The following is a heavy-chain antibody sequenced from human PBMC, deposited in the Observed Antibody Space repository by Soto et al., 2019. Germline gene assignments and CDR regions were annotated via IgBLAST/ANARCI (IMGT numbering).Heavy chain of an antibody. D-gene: IGHD2-21*02. V-gene: IGHV3-74*01. CDR2: INSDGSST. Sequence: EVQLVESGGGLVQPGGSLRLSCAASGFTFSRYWLHWVRQAPGKGLVWVSRINSDGSSTSYADSVKGRFSISRDNDKNTLSLQQNRLRAEQTAVYYGATTTRAIHDCNYYGVNVWGHGTTVTVSS. CDR3: ATTTRAIHDCNYYGVNV. J-gene: IGHJ6*02. CDR1: GFTFSRYW.